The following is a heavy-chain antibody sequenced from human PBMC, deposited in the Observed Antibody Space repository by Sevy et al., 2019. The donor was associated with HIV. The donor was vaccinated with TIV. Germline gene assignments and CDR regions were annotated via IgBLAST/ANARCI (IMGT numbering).Heavy chain of an antibody. J-gene: IGHJ6*02. Sequence: GGSLRLSCAASRFTFSDYYMSWIRQAPGKGLEWISYISGSNGTIFYSDSVKGRFTISRDNCKNSLYLQMSSLRAEDTAVYYCARDHVKDGDLGDYYYFAMDVWGQGTTVTVSS. CDR3: ARDHVKDGDLGDYYYFAMDV. CDR2: ISGSNGTI. V-gene: IGHV3-11*01. D-gene: IGHD4-17*01. CDR1: RFTFSDYY.